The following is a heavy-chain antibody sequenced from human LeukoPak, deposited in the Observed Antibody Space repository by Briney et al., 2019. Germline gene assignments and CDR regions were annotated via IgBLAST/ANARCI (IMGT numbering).Heavy chain of an antibody. V-gene: IGHV1-69*13. CDR1: GGTFSSYA. Sequence: SVKVSCKASGGTFSSYAISWVRQAPGQGLEWMGGIIPFSGTSNYAQRFQGRVTITADASTSTSYMELRSLRSDDTAVYYCARDLNGMDVWGQGTTVTVSS. CDR3: ARDLNGMDV. CDR2: IIPFSGTS. J-gene: IGHJ6*02.